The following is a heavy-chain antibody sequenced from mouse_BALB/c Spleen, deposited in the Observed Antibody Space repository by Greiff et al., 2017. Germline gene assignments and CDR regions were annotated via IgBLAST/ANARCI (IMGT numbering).Heavy chain of an antibody. D-gene: IGHD1-1*01. J-gene: IGHJ1*01. CDR1: GYTFTSYW. Sequence: EVKLVESGTVLARPGASVKMSCKASGYTFTSYWMHWVKQRPGQGLEWIGAIYPGNSDTSYNQKFKGKAKLTAVTSTSTAYMEISSLTNADSAVYSCTRRLSGSSYWYFDVWGAGTTVTVSS. V-gene: IGHV1-5*01. CDR3: TRRLSGSSYWYFDV. CDR2: IYPGNSDT.